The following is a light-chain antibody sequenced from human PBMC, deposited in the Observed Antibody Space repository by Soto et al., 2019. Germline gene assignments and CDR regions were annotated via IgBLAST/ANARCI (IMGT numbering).Light chain of an antibody. V-gene: IGKV1-39*01. J-gene: IGKJ2*01. CDR3: QQSYRTPYT. CDR2: AAS. Sequence: DIQMTQSPSSLSASVGDRVTITCRASQGISTYLIWYQQRQGRAPTLLIYAASSLVSGVPSRFSGSGSGTDFTLTISSLQPEDFATYYCQQSYRTPYTFGQGTKLETK. CDR1: QGISTY.